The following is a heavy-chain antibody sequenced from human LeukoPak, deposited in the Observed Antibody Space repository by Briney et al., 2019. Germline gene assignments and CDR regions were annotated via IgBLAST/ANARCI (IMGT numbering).Heavy chain of an antibody. V-gene: IGHV4-34*01. CDR3: ARRGLWSGYYCFDY. J-gene: IGHJ4*02. Sequence: SETLSLTCAVYGGSFSGYYWSWIRQPPGKGLEWIGEINHSGGTNYNPSLKSRVSISVDTSKNQFSLKLSSVTAADTAVYYRARRGLWSGYYCFDYWGPGTLVTVSS. D-gene: IGHD3-3*01. CDR2: INHSGGT. CDR1: GGSFSGYY.